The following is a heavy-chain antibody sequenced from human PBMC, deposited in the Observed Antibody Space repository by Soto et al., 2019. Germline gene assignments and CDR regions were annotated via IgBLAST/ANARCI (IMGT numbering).Heavy chain of an antibody. CDR1: GFTFSSYW. V-gene: IGHV3-74*01. CDR3: VRTSLVVAAAPREDS. D-gene: IGHD2-15*01. CDR2: INSDGSST. Sequence: EVQLVESGGGLVQPGGSLRLSCAASGFTFSSYWMHWVRQAPGKGLVWVSRINSDGSSTSYADSVKGRFTISRDNAKKTLYLQMNGLRAEDTAVYYCVRTSLVVAAAPREDSWAQGTLVTVSS. J-gene: IGHJ4*02.